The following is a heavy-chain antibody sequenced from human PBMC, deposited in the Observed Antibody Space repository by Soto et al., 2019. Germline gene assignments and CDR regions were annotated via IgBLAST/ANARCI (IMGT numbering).Heavy chain of an antibody. CDR1: GFTVSDNY. J-gene: IGHJ4*02. CDR2: IYGGGST. CDR3: ASFSNSLRYIDY. Sequence: GGSLRLSCAASGFTVSDNYMSWVRQAPGKGLEWVSVIYGGGSTFYADSVKGRFTISRDSSQNTLYLQMNSLRAEDTAVYYCASFSNSLRYIDYWAQRTLVTVSS. V-gene: IGHV3-66*01. D-gene: IGHD1-26*01.